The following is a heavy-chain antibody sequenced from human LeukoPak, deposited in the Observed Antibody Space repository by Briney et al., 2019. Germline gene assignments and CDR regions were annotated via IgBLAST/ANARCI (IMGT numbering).Heavy chain of an antibody. CDR1: GGSISSSSYY. CDR3: ASGHGWSYYIDY. J-gene: IGHJ4*02. Sequence: PSETLSLTCTVSGGSISSSSYYWGWIRQPPGKGLEWIGSIYYSGSTYYNPSLKSRVTISVDTSKNQFSLKLSSVTAADTAVYYCASGHGWSYYIDYWGQGTLVTVSS. CDR2: IYYSGST. D-gene: IGHD1-26*01. V-gene: IGHV4-39*07.